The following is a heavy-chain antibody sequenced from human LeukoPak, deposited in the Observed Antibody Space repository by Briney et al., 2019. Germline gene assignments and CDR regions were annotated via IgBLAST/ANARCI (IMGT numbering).Heavy chain of an antibody. CDR1: GGSISIYY. J-gene: IGHJ6*02. D-gene: IGHD3-3*01. V-gene: IGHV4-59*01. Sequence: PSETLSLTCTVSGGSISIYYWSWIRQPPGKGLEWIGYIYYSGSTNYNPSLKSRVTISVDTSKNQFSLKLSSVTAADTAVYCCARDRYYDFPYGMDVWGQGTTVTVSS. CDR2: IYYSGST. CDR3: ARDRYYDFPYGMDV.